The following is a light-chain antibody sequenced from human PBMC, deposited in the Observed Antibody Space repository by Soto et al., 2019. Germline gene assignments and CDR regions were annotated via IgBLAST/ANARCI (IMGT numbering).Light chain of an antibody. J-gene: IGKJ5*01. V-gene: IGKV1-9*01. Sequence: DNQLTQSPSFLSASVGDRVTITCRASQGISSYLAWYQQKPGKAPKLLIFAASTLRGGVPPRFSGSGSGSEFTLTISSLQPEDFATYYCQQLNSYPITFGQGTRQEIK. CDR3: QQLNSYPIT. CDR2: AAS. CDR1: QGISSY.